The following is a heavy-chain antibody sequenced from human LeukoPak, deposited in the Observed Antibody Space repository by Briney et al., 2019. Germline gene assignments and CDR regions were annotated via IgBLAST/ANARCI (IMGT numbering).Heavy chain of an antibody. D-gene: IGHD6-6*01. CDR3: ARGGSSTYYYYYMDV. V-gene: IGHV4-38-2*02. J-gene: IGHJ6*03. CDR1: GYSISSGYY. CDR2: ISHSGSI. Sequence: SGTLSLTCTVSGYSISSGYYWGWIRQPPGKGLEWIGSISHSGSIYYKPSLKSRVTISLDTSKNLFSLKVSSVTAADTAVYYCARGGSSTYYYYYMDVWGKGTTVTVSS.